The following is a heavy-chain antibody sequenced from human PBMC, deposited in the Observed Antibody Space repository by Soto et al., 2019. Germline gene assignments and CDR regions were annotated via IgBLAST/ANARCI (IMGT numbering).Heavy chain of an antibody. D-gene: IGHD3-9*01. CDR1: GGSISSGGYY. CDR2: IYYSGST. CDR3: AREEDYDILTGYYINAFDI. V-gene: IGHV4-31*03. J-gene: IGHJ3*02. Sequence: PSETLSLTCTASGGSISSGGYYWSWIRQHPGKGLEWIGYIYYSGSTYYNPSLKSRVTISVDTSKNQFSLKLSSVTAADTAVYYCAREEDYDILTGYYINAFDIWGQGTMVTVSS.